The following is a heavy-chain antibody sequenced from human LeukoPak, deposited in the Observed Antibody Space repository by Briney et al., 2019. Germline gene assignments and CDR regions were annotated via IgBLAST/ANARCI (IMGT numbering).Heavy chain of an antibody. Sequence: PGGSLRLSCAVSGFTVSSNYMSWVRQAPGKGLQWVSILYSGGSTYYADSVKGRFTISRDNSKNTLYLQMNSLRAEDTALYYCARGLRYYGSGIYWYCFDYWGQGTLVTVSS. D-gene: IGHD3-10*01. J-gene: IGHJ4*02. CDR2: LYSGGST. CDR3: ARGLRYYGSGIYWYCFDY. CDR1: GFTVSSNY. V-gene: IGHV3-53*01.